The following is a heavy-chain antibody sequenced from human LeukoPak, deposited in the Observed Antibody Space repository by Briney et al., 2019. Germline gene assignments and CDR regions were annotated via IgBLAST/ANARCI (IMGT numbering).Heavy chain of an antibody. Sequence: SETLSLSCTVSDGSISNSYWNWVRQPPGKGLEWLGYIYSSGSTNYNPSLKSRITLSIDTSKNQFSLRLTSVTAADAAVYYCANFYDGKVVPFDCWGQGSLVTVSS. V-gene: IGHV4-4*09. D-gene: IGHD4-23*01. J-gene: IGHJ4*02. CDR2: IYSSGST. CDR3: ANFYDGKVVPFDC. CDR1: DGSISNSY.